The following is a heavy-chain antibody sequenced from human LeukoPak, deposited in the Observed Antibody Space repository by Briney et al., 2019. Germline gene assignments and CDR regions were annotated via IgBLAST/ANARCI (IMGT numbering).Heavy chain of an antibody. J-gene: IGHJ4*02. CDR1: GFTFSSYA. V-gene: IGHV3-23*01. CDR3: AKVVNSGYYYYFDY. CDR2: ISDSGSGT. D-gene: IGHD3-22*01. Sequence: GGSLRLSCAASGFTFSSYAMSWVRQAPGKGLEWVSAISDSGSGTYYPDSVRGRFTISRDSSKNTLYLQMNSLRVEDTAVYYCAKVVNSGYYYYFDYWGQGTLVTVSS.